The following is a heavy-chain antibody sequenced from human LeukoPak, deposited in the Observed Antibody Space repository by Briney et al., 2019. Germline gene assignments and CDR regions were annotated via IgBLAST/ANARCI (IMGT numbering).Heavy chain of an antibody. D-gene: IGHD4/OR15-4a*01. J-gene: IGHJ4*02. V-gene: IGHV3-7*01. CDR2: IKEDGSET. CDR1: GFVFSNSW. Sequence: GGSLRLSCAASGFVFSNSWLGWVRLAPGKGVEWVANIKEDGSETYYVDSVKGRFTISRDNAKNSLDLQMNSLRDEDTAVYYCARRKEVQTTFDYWGQGTLVTVSS. CDR3: ARRKEVQTTFDY.